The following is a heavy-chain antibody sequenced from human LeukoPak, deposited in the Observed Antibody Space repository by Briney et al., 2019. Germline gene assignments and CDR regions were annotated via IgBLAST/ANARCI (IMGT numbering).Heavy chain of an antibody. J-gene: IGHJ4*02. CDR3: ARRSIAAAKIDY. CDR1: GGSISSYY. Sequence: SETLSLTCTVSGGSISSYYWGWIRQPPGKGLEWIGSIYYSGSTYYNPSLKSRVTISVDTSKNQFSLKLSSVTAADTAVYYCARRSIAAAKIDYWGQGTLVTVSS. CDR2: IYYSGST. V-gene: IGHV4-39*01. D-gene: IGHD6-13*01.